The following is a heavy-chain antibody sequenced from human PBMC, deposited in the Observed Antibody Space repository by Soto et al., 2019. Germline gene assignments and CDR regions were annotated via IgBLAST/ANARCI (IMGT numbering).Heavy chain of an antibody. CDR1: GGSISSYY. Sequence: SETLSLTCTVSGGSISSYYWSWIRQPPGKGLEWIGYIYYSGTTNYNPSLKSRVTISIDTSKNQFSLKLTSVTAADTAVYYCARLGGFYQALDTWGQGTLVTVSS. CDR2: IYYSGTT. J-gene: IGHJ5*02. V-gene: IGHV4-59*08. CDR3: ARLGGFYQALDT. D-gene: IGHD3-22*01.